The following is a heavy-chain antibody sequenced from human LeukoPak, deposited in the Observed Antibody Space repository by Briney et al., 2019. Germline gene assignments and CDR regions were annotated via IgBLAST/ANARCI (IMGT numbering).Heavy chain of an antibody. V-gene: IGHV3-49*04. Sequence: GRSLRLSCKGSGFSFGDHAMSWVRQAPGQGLEWVGFIRSNAYRGTTEYAATGKGRLTISRDDSNNIAYLQMNSLKTEDTAVYYCSRGPIELWVHNGMDVWGQGTTVTVSS. CDR2: IRSNAYRGTT. CDR3: SRGPIELWVHNGMDV. J-gene: IGHJ6*02. CDR1: GFSFGDHA. D-gene: IGHD5-18*01.